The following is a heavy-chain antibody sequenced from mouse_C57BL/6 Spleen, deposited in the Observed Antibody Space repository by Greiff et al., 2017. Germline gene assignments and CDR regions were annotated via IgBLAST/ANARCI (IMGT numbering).Heavy chain of an antibody. CDR2: IHPNSGST. V-gene: IGHV1-64*01. CDR3: ARSYYGSSYDWYFDV. Sequence: QVQLQQPGAELVKPGASVKLSCKASGYTFTSYWMHWVKQRPGQGLEWIGMIHPNSGSTNYNEKFKSKATLTVDKSSSTAYMQLSNLTSEDSAVYYCARSYYGSSYDWYFDVWGTGTTVTVSS. D-gene: IGHD1-1*01. J-gene: IGHJ1*03. CDR1: GYTFTSYW.